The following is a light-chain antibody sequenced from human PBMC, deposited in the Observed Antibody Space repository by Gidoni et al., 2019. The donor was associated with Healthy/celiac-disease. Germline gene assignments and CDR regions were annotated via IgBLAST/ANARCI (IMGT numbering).Light chain of an antibody. CDR1: SSNIGAGYD. CDR2: GNS. CDR3: QSYDSSLSGSKV. Sequence: QSVLTQPPSVSGAPGQRVTIYCTGSSSNIGAGYDVHWYQQLPGTAPKLLTYGNSNRPSGVHDRFSGSKSGTSASLAITGLQAEDEADYYCQSYDSSLSGSKVFGGGTKLTVL. J-gene: IGLJ3*02. V-gene: IGLV1-40*01.